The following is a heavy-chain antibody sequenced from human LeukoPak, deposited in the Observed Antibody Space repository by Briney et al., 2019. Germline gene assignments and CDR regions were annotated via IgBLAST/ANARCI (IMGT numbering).Heavy chain of an antibody. V-gene: IGHV4-39*01. CDR1: GGSISSSSYY. J-gene: IGHJ4*02. CDR3: ARHRGRILRDMGFDY. CDR2: IYYSGST. D-gene: IGHD2-15*01. Sequence: SETLSLTCTVSGGSISSSSYYWGWIRPPPGKGLEGIGSIYYSGSTYYNPSLKSRVTISVDTSKNQISLKLSSVTAADTAVYYCARHRGRILRDMGFDYWGQGTLVTVSS.